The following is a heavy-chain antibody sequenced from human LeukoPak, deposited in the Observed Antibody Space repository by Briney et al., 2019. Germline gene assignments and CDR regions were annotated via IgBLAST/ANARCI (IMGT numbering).Heavy chain of an antibody. CDR1: GFTFSLYG. CDR3: AKERNLEIAVAGTIFDY. J-gene: IGHJ4*02. Sequence: GGSLRLSCAASGFTFSLYGMHWVRQAPGKGLEWVSVIYSGGDTYYTDSVKGRFTISRDNSKNMIYLEMTSLKAEDTAVYYCAKERNLEIAVAGTIFDYWGQGTLVTVSS. V-gene: IGHV3-66*01. CDR2: IYSGGDT. D-gene: IGHD6-19*01.